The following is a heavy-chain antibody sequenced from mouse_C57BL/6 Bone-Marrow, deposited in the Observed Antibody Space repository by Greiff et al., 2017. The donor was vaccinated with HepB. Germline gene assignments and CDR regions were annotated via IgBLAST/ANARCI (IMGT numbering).Heavy chain of an antibody. Sequence: EVKLMESGGDLVKPGGSLKLSCAASGFTFSSYGMSWVRQTPDKRLEWVATISSGGSYTYYPDSVKGRFTISRDNAKNTLYLQMSSLKSEDTAMYYCARHLHYYGSRSWFAYWGQGTLVTVSA. CDR2: ISSGGSYT. CDR3: ARHLHYYGSRSWFAY. J-gene: IGHJ3*01. D-gene: IGHD1-1*01. CDR1: GFTFSSYG. V-gene: IGHV5-6*01.